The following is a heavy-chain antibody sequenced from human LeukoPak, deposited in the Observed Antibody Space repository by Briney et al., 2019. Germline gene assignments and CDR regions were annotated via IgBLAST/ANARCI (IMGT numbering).Heavy chain of an antibody. D-gene: IGHD6-13*01. J-gene: IGHJ4*02. CDR2: IYYTGST. CDR3: ARGSSSWYGTLFDY. CDR1: GGSISSYY. Sequence: SETLSLTCTVSGGSISSYYWGWIRQPPGKGLEWIGDIYYTGSTNYDPSLKSRVTISVDTSKNQFSLKLSSVTAADPAVYYCARGSSSWYGTLFDYWGQGTLVTVSS. V-gene: IGHV4-59*12.